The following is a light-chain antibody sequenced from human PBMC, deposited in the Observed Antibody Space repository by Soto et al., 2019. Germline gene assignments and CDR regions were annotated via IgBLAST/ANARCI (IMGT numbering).Light chain of an antibody. J-gene: IGLJ3*02. V-gene: IGLV2-14*01. CDR2: EVS. CDR3: SSYTSRSTLV. Sequence: QSALTQPASVSGSPGQSITISCTGTNSDVGGYNYVSWYQQRPGKAPKLIISEVSARPSGVSNRFSGSKSGNTASLTISGLPDEDADDYCCSSYTSRSTLVFGVGTKVTVL. CDR1: NSDVGGYNY.